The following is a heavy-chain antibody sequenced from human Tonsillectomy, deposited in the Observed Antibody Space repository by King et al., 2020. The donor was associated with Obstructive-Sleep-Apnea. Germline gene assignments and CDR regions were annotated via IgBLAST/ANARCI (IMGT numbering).Heavy chain of an antibody. CDR1: GFTFDDYA. Sequence: VQLVESGGVLVQPGRSLRLSCAASGFTFDDYAMHWVRQAPGKGLEWVSGIRWNSGSIGYADSVRGRVTISRVNAKNCLYLQMNSLRAEVTAFYYCAKEKHYYYGSGSAYNFYYYYGLDVWGQGPTVTVSS. J-gene: IGHJ6*02. V-gene: IGHV3-9*01. CDR3: AKEKHYYYGSGSAYNFYYYYGLDV. D-gene: IGHD3-10*01. CDR2: IRWNSGSI.